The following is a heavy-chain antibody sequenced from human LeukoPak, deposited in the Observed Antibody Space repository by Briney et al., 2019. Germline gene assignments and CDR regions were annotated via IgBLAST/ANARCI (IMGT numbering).Heavy chain of an antibody. V-gene: IGHV3-30*04. CDR3: AELGITMIGGV. J-gene: IGHJ6*04. D-gene: IGHD3-10*02. CDR2: ISYDGSNK. Sequence: GGSLRLSCAASGFTFSTYNIHWVRQAPGKGLEWVAVISYDGSNKWYADSVKGRFTISRDNSKNMLYLQLSSLRAEDTAVYYCAELGITMIGGVWGKGTTVTISS. CDR1: GFTFSTYN.